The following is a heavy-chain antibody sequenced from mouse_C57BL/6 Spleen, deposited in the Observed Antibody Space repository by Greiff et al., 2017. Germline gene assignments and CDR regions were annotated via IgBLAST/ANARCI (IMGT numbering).Heavy chain of an antibody. CDR3: ARRDGYPLDAMDY. V-gene: IGHV1-59*01. Sequence: QVQLQQPGAELVRPGTSVKLSCKASGYTFTSYWMHWVKQRPGQGLEWIGVIDPSDSYTNYNQKFKGKATLTVDTSSSTAYMQLSSLTSEDSAVYYCARRDGYPLDAMDYWGQGTSVTVSS. J-gene: IGHJ4*01. CDR2: IDPSDSYT. CDR1: GYTFTSYW. D-gene: IGHD2-3*01.